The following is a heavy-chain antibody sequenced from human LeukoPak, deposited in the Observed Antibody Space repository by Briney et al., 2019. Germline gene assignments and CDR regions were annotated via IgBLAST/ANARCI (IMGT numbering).Heavy chain of an antibody. V-gene: IGHV4-59*01. D-gene: IGHD6-13*01. CDR3: ARGPKYSSSWYGSYFDY. CDR1: GGSISSYY. Sequence: SETLSLTCTVSGGSISSYYWSWIRQPPGKGLEWIGYIYYSGTTNYNPSLKSRVTISVDTSKNQFSLKLSSVTAADTAVYYCARGPKYSSSWYGSYFDYWGQGTLVTVSS. J-gene: IGHJ4*02. CDR2: IYYSGTT.